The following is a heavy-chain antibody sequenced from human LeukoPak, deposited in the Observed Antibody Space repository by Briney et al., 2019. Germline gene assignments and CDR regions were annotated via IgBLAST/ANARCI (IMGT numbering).Heavy chain of an antibody. J-gene: IGHJ4*02. CDR1: GFTFSSYG. V-gene: IGHV3-30*18. Sequence: GGSLRLSCAASGFTFSSYGMHWVRQAPGKGLEWVAVISYDGSNKYYADSVKGRFTISRDNSKNTLYLQMNSLRAEDTAVYYCAKSQWGIAAAPYYFDYWGQGTLVTVSS. CDR2: ISYDGSNK. D-gene: IGHD6-13*01. CDR3: AKSQWGIAAAPYYFDY.